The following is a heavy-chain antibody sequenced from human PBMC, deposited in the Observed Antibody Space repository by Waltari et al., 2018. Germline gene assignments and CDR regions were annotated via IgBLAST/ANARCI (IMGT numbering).Heavy chain of an antibody. CDR1: GISFSSFW. J-gene: IGHJ4*02. V-gene: IGHV3-7*01. Sequence: AQLVQSGGGVVQPGRSLRLSCAASGISFSSFWLTWVRQAPGKGLEWVANIKQDGSEEYYVDSVKGRFTISKDNAKNSLYLQMNSLRAEDTAVYFCARERRGQSGWYYFDFWGQGSLVTVSS. CDR3: ARERRGQSGWYYFDF. CDR2: IKQDGSEE. D-gene: IGHD6-19*01.